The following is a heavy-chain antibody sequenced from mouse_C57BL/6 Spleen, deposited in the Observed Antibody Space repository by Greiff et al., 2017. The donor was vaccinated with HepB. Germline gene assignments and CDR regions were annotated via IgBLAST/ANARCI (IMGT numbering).Heavy chain of an antibody. D-gene: IGHD4-1*01. Sequence: EVQLQQSGAELVRPGASVKLSCTASGFNIKDYYMHWVKQRPEQGLEWIGRIDPEDGDTEYAPKFQGKATMAADTSSNTAYLQLSSLTSEDTAVYYCTTSLGREAMDYWGQGTSVTVSS. CDR3: TTSLGREAMDY. V-gene: IGHV14-1*01. CDR1: GFNIKDYY. CDR2: IDPEDGDT. J-gene: IGHJ4*01.